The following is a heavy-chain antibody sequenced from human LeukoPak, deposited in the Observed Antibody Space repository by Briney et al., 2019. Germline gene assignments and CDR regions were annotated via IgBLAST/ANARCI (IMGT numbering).Heavy chain of an antibody. CDR1: GFTFSSYA. D-gene: IGHD6-13*01. J-gene: IGHJ4*02. CDR2: ISGSGGST. CDR3: ARDPMSSWYDY. V-gene: IGHV3-23*01. Sequence: PGGSLRLSCAASGFTFSSYAMSWVRQAPGKGLEWVSAISGSGGSTYYADSVKGRFTISRDNSKSMLYLQMNSLRAEDTAVYYCARDPMSSWYDYWGQGTLVTVSS.